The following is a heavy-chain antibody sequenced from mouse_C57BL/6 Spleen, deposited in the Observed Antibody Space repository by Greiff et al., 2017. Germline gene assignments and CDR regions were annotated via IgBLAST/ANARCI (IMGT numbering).Heavy chain of an antibody. CDR2: IYPGSGST. Sequence: QVQLQQPGAELVKPGASVKMSCKASGYTFTSYWITWVKQRPGQGLEWIGDIYPGSGSTNYNEKFKSKATLTVDTSSSTADMQLSSLTSADSAVYYCARRGLYGYDGYYFDYWGQGTTLTVSS. J-gene: IGHJ2*01. CDR1: GYTFTSYW. V-gene: IGHV1-55*01. CDR3: ARRGLYGYDGYYFDY. D-gene: IGHD2-2*01.